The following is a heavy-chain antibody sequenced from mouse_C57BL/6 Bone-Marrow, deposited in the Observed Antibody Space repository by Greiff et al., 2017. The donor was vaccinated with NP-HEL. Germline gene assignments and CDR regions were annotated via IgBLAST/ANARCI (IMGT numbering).Heavy chain of an antibody. CDR3: TGGEYYGSSYGRNYFDY. V-gene: IGHV6-3*01. D-gene: IGHD1-1*01. J-gene: IGHJ2*01. CDR1: GFTFSNYW. CDR2: IRLKSDNYAT. Sequence: EVKLVESGGGLVQPGGSMKLSCVASGFTFSNYWMNWVRQSPEKGLEWVAQIRLKSDNYATHYAESVKGRFTISRDDSKSSVYLQMNNLRAEDTGIYYCTGGEYYGSSYGRNYFDYWGQGTTLTVSS.